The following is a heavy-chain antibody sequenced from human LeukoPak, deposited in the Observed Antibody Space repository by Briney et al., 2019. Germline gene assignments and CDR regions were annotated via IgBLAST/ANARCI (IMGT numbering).Heavy chain of an antibody. J-gene: IGHJ4*02. CDR3: VRDGPFGSGTFGY. D-gene: IGHD3-10*01. Sequence: GGPLRFSCVASGFSFSRSWMSWVRQAQGKGLAWVTNIKVHGREKHYLDSVEGRFIISRDNAKNSLHLQMNNLWAEDTAEYYCVRDGPFGSGTFGYWAQGTLVSVSS. CDR1: GFSFSRSW. CDR2: IKVHGREK. V-gene: IGHV3-7*01.